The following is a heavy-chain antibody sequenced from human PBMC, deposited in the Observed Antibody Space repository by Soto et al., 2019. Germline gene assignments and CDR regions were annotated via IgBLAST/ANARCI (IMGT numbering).Heavy chain of an antibody. CDR2: VNPKNADR. J-gene: IGHJ6*02. CDR1: GYTFTGYY. CDR3: ARRPMRKKLVAAYGLDV. Sequence: QVQLVQSGAEVKKPGASVKISCKASGYTFTGYYMNWVRHAHGQGHEWVGWVNPKNADRMYAQKFQGSVAMTSETSIKKGYTELNRLAFDDTAIYYCARRPMRKKLVAAYGLDVWGQGTTVTVSS. V-gene: IGHV1-2*02. D-gene: IGHD2-2*01.